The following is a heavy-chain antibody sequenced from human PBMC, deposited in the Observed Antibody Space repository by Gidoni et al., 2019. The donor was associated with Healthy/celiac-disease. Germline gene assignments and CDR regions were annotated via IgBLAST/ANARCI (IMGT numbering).Heavy chain of an antibody. D-gene: IGHD3-9*01. J-gene: IGHJ4*02. CDR3: ARPYYDILTGLTPYYFDY. Sequence: EVQLVESGGGLVQPGGSLRLSCAASRFPFSSYWRSWVRQAPGKGLEWVANIKQDGSEKYYVDSVKGRFTISRDNAKNSLYLQMNSLRAEDTAVYYCARPYYDILTGLTPYYFDYWGQGTLVTVSS. CDR1: RFPFSSYW. V-gene: IGHV3-7*03. CDR2: IKQDGSEK.